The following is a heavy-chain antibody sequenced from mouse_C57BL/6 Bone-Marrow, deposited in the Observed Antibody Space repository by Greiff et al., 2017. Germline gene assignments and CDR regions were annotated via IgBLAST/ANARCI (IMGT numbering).Heavy chain of an antibody. CDR2: IDPENGDT. CDR3: TKGYDDY. V-gene: IGHV14-4*01. J-gene: IGHJ2*01. Sequence: VQLQQSGAELVRPGASVKLSCTASGFNIKDDYMHWVKQRPEQGLEWIGWIDPENGDTEYASKFQGKATITADTSSNTAYLQLSSLTSEDTAVYYCTKGYDDYRGQGTTLTVSS. CDR1: GFNIKDDY. D-gene: IGHD2-2*01.